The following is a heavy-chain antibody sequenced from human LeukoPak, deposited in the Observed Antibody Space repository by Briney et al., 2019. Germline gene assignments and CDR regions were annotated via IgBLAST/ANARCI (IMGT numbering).Heavy chain of an antibody. Sequence: ASVKVSCKASGYTFTGYYMNWVRQAPGQGLEWMGWVTPSSGDTNYAQKFQGRVTMTRDTSISTAYMELSSLRSDDTAVYYCARAESGSYSYFDYWGQGTLVTVSS. D-gene: IGHD1-26*01. CDR1: GYTFTGYY. CDR3: ARAESGSYSYFDY. CDR2: VTPSSGDT. J-gene: IGHJ4*02. V-gene: IGHV1-2*02.